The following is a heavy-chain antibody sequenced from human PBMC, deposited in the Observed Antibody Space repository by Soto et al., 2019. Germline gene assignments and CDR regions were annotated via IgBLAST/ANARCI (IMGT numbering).Heavy chain of an antibody. CDR2: ISYDGSNK. V-gene: IGHV3-30*18. Sequence: GGSLRLSCAASGFTFSSYGMHWVRQAPGKGLEWVAVISYDGSNKYYADSVEGRFTISRDNSKNTLYLQMNSLRAEDTAVYYCAKDQGSSWYLAPYFDYWGQGTLVTVSS. CDR3: AKDQGSSWYLAPYFDY. CDR1: GFTFSSYG. D-gene: IGHD6-13*01. J-gene: IGHJ4*02.